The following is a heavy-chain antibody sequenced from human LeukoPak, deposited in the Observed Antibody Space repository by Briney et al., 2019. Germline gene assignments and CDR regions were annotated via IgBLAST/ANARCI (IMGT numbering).Heavy chain of an antibody. J-gene: IGHJ4*02. CDR3: ARHFCSSTTRCSIDY. CDR1: GYSFANYW. Sequence: GESLKISCKGSGYSFANYWIGWVRQMPGKGLEWRGIIYPGDSDTTYSPSFQSQVTISADKSISTAYLQWSSLKASDTAMYYCARHFCSSTTRCSIDYWGRGTLVTVSS. CDR2: IYPGDSDT. D-gene: IGHD2-2*01. V-gene: IGHV5-51*01.